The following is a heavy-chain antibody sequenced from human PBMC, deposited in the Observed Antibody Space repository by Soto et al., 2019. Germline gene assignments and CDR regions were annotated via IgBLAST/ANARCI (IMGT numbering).Heavy chain of an antibody. J-gene: IGHJ4*02. CDR1: GFTFSTYS. Sequence: EVQLVESGGGLVQPGGSLRLSCAASGFTFSTYSMNWVRQAPGKGLEWVSYISSSSSTIYYADSAKGRFTISRDNAKNSLYLQMNSLRAEDTAVYYCARGHYDILTGPKVFFDYWGQGALVTVSS. CDR3: ARGHYDILTGPKVFFDY. V-gene: IGHV3-48*01. D-gene: IGHD3-9*01. CDR2: ISSSSSTI.